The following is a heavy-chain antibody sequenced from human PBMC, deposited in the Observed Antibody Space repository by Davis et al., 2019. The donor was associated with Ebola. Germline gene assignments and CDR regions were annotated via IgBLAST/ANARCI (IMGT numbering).Heavy chain of an antibody. D-gene: IGHD3-3*01. CDR2: IIPILGIA. J-gene: IGHJ4*02. V-gene: IGHV1-69*04. CDR3: ARAGYDFWSGYPDY. Sequence: SVKVSCKASGGTFSSYAISWVRQAPGQGLEWMGRIIPILGIANYAQKFQGRVTITADKSTSTAYMELSSLRSEDTAVYYCARAGYDFWSGYPDYWGQGTLVTVSS. CDR1: GGTFSSYA.